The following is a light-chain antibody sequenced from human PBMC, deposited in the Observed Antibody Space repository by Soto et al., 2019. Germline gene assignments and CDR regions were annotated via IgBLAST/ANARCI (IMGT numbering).Light chain of an antibody. V-gene: IGLV2-23*01. CDR3: CSYAGSSTLL. Sequence: QSALTQPASVSGSTGQSITISCTGTSSDVGSYNLVSWYQQHPGKAPKLMIYEGSKRPSGVSNRFSGSKSGNTASLTISGLQDEDEADYYCCSYAGSSTLLFGGGTQLTVL. CDR2: EGS. CDR1: SSDVGSYNL. J-gene: IGLJ3*02.